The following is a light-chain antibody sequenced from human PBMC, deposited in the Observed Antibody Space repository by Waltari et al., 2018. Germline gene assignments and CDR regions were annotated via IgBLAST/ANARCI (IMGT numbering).Light chain of an antibody. CDR1: QSISSY. CDR3: QHRGHWPPVAT. V-gene: IGKV3-11*01. Sequence: IVLTQSPATLSLSPGERATLSCRASQSISSYLAWYQQRPRQSPRLLIYDASNRATGTPARFSGSGSGTDFTLTISSLEPEDFAVYYCQHRGHWPPVATFGPGTIVD. J-gene: IGKJ3*01. CDR2: DAS.